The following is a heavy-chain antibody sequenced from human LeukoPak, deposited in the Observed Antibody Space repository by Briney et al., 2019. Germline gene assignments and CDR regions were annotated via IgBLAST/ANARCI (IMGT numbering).Heavy chain of an antibody. J-gene: IGHJ4*02. CDR3: ARVRLGGTVGAYYFDY. D-gene: IGHD1-26*01. CDR2: ISSVSDYI. Sequence: GRSLRLSCATSGFTFSTYSMNWVRQAPGKGLEWVSSISSVSDYIHYADSGKGRFTIYRDNVEKSLYVQMNSLRAEDTAVYYCARVRLGGTVGAYYFDYFGQGTLVTVSS. CDR1: GFTFSTYS. V-gene: IGHV3-21*01.